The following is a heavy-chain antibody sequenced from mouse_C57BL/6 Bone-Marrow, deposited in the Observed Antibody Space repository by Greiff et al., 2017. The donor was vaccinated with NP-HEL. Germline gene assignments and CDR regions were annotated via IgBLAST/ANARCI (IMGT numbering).Heavy chain of an antibody. V-gene: IGHV1-63*01. J-gene: IGHJ1*03. Sequence: VQLQQSGAELVRPGTSVKMSCKASGYTFTNYWIGWAKQRPGHGLEWIGDIYPGGGYTNYNEKFKGKATLTADKSSSTAYMQFSSLTSEDSAIYYCARNTLYYGSSWYFDVWGTGTTVTVSS. CDR3: ARNTLYYGSSWYFDV. CDR2: IYPGGGYT. CDR1: GYTFTNYW. D-gene: IGHD1-1*01.